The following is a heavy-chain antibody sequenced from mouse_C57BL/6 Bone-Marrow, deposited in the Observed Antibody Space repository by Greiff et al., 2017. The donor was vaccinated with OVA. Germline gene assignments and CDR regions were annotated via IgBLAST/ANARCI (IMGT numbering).Heavy chain of an antibody. J-gene: IGHJ2*01. CDR1: GFTFSDAW. CDR2: IRNKANNHAT. D-gene: IGHD1-1*01. CDR3: TTTVVDYFDY. Sequence: EVHLVESGGGLVQPGGSMKLSCAASGFTFSDAWMDWVRQSPEKGLEWVAEIRNKANNHATYYAESVKGRFTISRDDSKSSVYLQMNSLRAEDTGIYYCTTTVVDYFDYWGQGTTLTVSS. V-gene: IGHV6-6*01.